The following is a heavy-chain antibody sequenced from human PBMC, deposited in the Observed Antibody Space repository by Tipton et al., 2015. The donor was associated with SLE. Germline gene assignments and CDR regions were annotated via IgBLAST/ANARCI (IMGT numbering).Heavy chain of an antibody. J-gene: IGHJ4*02. CDR1: GFTFSSYG. V-gene: IGHV3-30*18. Sequence: SLRLSCAASGFTFSSYGMRWVRQAPGKGLEWVAVISYDGSNKYYADSVKGRFTISRDNSKNTLYLQMNSLRAEDTAVYYCAKELRGYYDFWSGYSYYFDYWGQGTLVTVSS. CDR3: AKELRGYYDFWSGYSYYFDY. D-gene: IGHD3-3*01. CDR2: ISYDGSNK.